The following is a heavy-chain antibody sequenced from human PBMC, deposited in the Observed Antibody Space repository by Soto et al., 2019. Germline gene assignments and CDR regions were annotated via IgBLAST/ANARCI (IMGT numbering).Heavy chain of an antibody. Sequence: GASVKVSCKASGYTFTSYGISWVRQAPGQGLEWMGWISAYNGNTNYAQKLQGRVTMTTDTSTSTAYMELRSLRSDDTAVYYCARDRITMIVVPDNWFDPWGQGTLVTVSS. J-gene: IGHJ5*02. D-gene: IGHD3-22*01. V-gene: IGHV1-18*04. CDR1: GYTFTSYG. CDR2: ISAYNGNT. CDR3: ARDRITMIVVPDNWFDP.